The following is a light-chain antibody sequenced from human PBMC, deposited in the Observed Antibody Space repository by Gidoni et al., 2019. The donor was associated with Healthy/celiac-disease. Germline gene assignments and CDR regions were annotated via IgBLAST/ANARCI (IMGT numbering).Light chain of an antibody. Sequence: ESVLTQSPGTLSLSPGERATLSCRASQSVSSSYVAWYQQKPGQAPRLLIYGATSRATGIPDRFSGSGSGTDFTLTISRLEHEDLAVYYCQQYGSPVTFGGGTKVEIK. V-gene: IGKV3-20*01. CDR1: QSVSSSY. CDR3: QQYGSPVT. J-gene: IGKJ4*01. CDR2: GAT.